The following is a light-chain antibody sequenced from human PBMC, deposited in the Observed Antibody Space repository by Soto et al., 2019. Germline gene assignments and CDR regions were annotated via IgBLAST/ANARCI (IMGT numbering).Light chain of an antibody. CDR1: QSVSSN. J-gene: IGKJ1*01. Sequence: VMTHSPATLSVSPGERATLSCRASQSVSSNLAWYQQKPGQAPRLLIYGASTRATGIPARFSGSGSGTEFTLTISSLQSEDFAVYYCQQYNNWWTFGQGTKVDIK. CDR2: GAS. V-gene: IGKV3-15*01. CDR3: QQYNNWWT.